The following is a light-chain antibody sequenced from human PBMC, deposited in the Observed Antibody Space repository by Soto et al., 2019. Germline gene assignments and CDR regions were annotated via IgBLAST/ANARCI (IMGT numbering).Light chain of an antibody. Sequence: EIVLTQSPSTLSLCPGERATLSCRASQSVSSYLAWYQQKPGQAPRLLIYGASTRATGIPARFSGSGSGTDFTLSISRLEPEDFAVYYCQHYGGSFIFGPGTKVDI. CDR1: QSVSSY. V-gene: IGKV3-20*01. J-gene: IGKJ3*01. CDR2: GAS. CDR3: QHYGGSFI.